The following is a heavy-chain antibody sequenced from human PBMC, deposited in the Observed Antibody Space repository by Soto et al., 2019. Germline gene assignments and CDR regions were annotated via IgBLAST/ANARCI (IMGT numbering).Heavy chain of an antibody. CDR2: IYDLGST. Sequence: PLEPQTLTWSVSYGYISEYFWRWIPPSPGKGLEWIGHIYDLGSTNYNLSLKSRVTISVDTSKRQFSLRLTSVTAADTAVYYCARDGYEGSGSPYPAYWGPGTQVTVFS. J-gene: IGHJ4*02. V-gene: IGHV4-59*01. D-gene: IGHD3-10*01. CDR3: ARDGYEGSGSPYPAY. CDR1: YGYISEYF.